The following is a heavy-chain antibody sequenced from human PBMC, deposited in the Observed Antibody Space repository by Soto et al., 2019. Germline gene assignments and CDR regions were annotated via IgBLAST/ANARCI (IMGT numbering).Heavy chain of an antibody. CDR2: MYYSGST. J-gene: IGHJ4*02. CDR3: TRVGGYYGDYPNFDY. Sequence: SETLSLTCAVYGGSFSNYYWSWVRQPPGKGLEWMGYMYYSGSTKYNPSLKSRVTISVGTSKNQFFLKLNSVTAADTAVYYCTRVGGYYGDYPNFDYWGQGTLVTVSS. D-gene: IGHD4-17*01. V-gene: IGHV4-59*01. CDR1: GGSFSNYY.